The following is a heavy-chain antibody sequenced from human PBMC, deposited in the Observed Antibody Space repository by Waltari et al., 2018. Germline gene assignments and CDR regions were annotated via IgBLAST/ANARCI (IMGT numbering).Heavy chain of an antibody. V-gene: IGHV3-73*01. CDR1: GFSFAGST. J-gene: IGHJ4*02. CDR3: SCGEVTGTDF. Sequence: EVQVVESGGGLVQPGGSLKLSCATSGFSFAGSTIHWVRQTSGIGLEWVGRIRRQPFNYATAYSESVKGRFTISRDDSKNTAYLQMNNLMTEDTAVYYCSCGEVTGTDFWGQGTLVTVSS. D-gene: IGHD1-1*01. CDR2: IRRQPFNYAT.